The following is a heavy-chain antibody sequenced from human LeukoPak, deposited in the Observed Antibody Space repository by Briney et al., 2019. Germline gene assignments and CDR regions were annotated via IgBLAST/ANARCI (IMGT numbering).Heavy chain of an antibody. CDR2: ISYDGNNQ. D-gene: IGHD2-21*01. Sequence: GGSLRLSCAGSGFTFNIYGIHWVRQAPGKGLEWVAVISYDGNNQYYTDSVRGRFTISRDTSNNTLYLQMNSLRVDDTAVYYCARLVNYYFDSWGQGTLVTVSS. CDR1: GFTFNIYG. CDR3: ARLVNYYFDS. V-gene: IGHV3-30-3*01. J-gene: IGHJ4*02.